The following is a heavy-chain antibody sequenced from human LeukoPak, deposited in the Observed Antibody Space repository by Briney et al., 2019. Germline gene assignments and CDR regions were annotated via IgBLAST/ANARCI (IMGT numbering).Heavy chain of an antibody. CDR1: GFTFSDYY. CDR2: ISSSSSYT. D-gene: IGHD6-13*01. V-gene: IGHV3-11*06. CDR3: AREWIPYSRDDY. Sequence: PGGSLRLSCAASGFTFSDYYMSWIRQAPGKGLEWVSYISSSSSYTNYADSVKGRFTIARDNAKNSLYLTMNSLRAQDAAVYYCAREWIPYSRDDYWGQGTLVTVSS. J-gene: IGHJ4*02.